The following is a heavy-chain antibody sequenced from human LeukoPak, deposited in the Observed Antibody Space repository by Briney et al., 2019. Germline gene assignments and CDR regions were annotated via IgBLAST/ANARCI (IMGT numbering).Heavy chain of an antibody. J-gene: IGHJ4*02. V-gene: IGHV3-23*01. Sequence: GGSLRLSCAASGFTFSSYAMSWVCQAPGKGLEWVSGISGSGGTTYYADSVKGRFTISRENAKNSLFLQMSSLRVEDTAVYYCARDLSSRDAYWGQGTPVTVSS. CDR2: ISGSGGTT. D-gene: IGHD6-13*01. CDR1: GFTFSSYA. CDR3: ARDLSSRDAY.